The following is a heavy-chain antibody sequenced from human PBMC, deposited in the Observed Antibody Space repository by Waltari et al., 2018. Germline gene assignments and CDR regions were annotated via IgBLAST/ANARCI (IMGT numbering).Heavy chain of an antibody. V-gene: IGHV3-21*04. D-gene: IGHD5-18*01. J-gene: IGHJ4*02. CDR1: GFTFSSYG. CDR2: ISSSSSYI. CDR3: ATAYSNSCFNH. Sequence: EVQLVESGGGLVKPGGSLRLSCAASGFTFSSYGMNCVRQAPGKGLEWVSSISSSSSYIYYADSVKGRFTISRDNAKNTVFLQINSLRAEDTAVYFCATAYSNSCFNHWGQGTLVTVSS.